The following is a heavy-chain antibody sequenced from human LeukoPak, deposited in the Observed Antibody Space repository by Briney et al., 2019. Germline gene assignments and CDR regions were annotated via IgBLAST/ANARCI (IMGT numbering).Heavy chain of an antibody. CDR3: ARGVNVVVPAALDY. D-gene: IGHD2-2*01. CDR1: GGSISSYY. Sequence: SETLSLTCTVSGGSISSYYWSWIRQPPGKGLEWIGYIYYSGGTNYNPSLKSRVTISVDTSKNQFSLKLSSVTAADTAVYYCARGVNVVVPAALDYWGQGTLVTVSS. V-gene: IGHV4-59*01. CDR2: IYYSGGT. J-gene: IGHJ4*02.